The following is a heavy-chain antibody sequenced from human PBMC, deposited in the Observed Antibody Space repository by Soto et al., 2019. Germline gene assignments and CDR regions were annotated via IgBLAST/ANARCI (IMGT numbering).Heavy chain of an antibody. Sequence: PSETLSLTCTVTGGSISSYYWSWIRQPAGKGLEWIGRIYTSGSTNYNPSLKSRVTMSVDTSKNQFSLKLSSVTAADTAVYYCAREYSGYSYDSFDYWGQGTLVTVSS. V-gene: IGHV4-4*07. CDR1: GGSISSYY. CDR3: AREYSGYSYDSFDY. J-gene: IGHJ4*02. D-gene: IGHD5-18*01. CDR2: IYTSGST.